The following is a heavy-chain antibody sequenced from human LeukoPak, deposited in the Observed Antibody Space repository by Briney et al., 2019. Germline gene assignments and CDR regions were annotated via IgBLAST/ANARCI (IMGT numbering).Heavy chain of an antibody. CDR1: GGSISSYY. CDR2: IYYRGST. D-gene: IGHD3-10*01. CDR3: ARGTYGSGSPFDY. V-gene: IGHV4-59*01. Sequence: SETLSLTCTVSGGSISSYYWSWIWQPPGQGLEWIGYIYYRGSTNYNPSLKSRVTISVDTSKNQFSLKLSSVTAADTAVYYCARGTYGSGSPFDYWGQGTLVTVSS. J-gene: IGHJ4*02.